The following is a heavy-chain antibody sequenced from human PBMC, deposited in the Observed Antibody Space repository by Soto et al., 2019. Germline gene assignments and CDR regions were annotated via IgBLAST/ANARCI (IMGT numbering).Heavy chain of an antibody. D-gene: IGHD2-21*01. CDR3: ASDHTAYFDP. J-gene: IGHJ5*02. V-gene: IGHV3-33*01. CDR2: IWYDGSNK. Sequence: ESGGGVVQPGRSLRLSCAASGFTFSNYGMHWVRQAPGKGLEWVAVIWYDGSNKYYADSVKGRFTIFRDNSKNMAYLQMNSLRAEDTAVYYCASDHTAYFDPWGQGTLVTVSS. CDR1: GFTFSNYG.